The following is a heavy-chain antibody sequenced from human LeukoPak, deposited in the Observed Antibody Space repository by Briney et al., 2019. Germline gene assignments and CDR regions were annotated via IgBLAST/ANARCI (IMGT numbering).Heavy chain of an antibody. Sequence: SETLSLTCTVSGGSISNYYWSWIRQPPGQGLEWIGYIYTSGSTNYNPSLKSRVTISVDTTKNQFSLNLTSVTAADTAVYYCAKRVHYYDRRGYANHAFDILGQGKKVT. CDR2: IYTSGST. J-gene: IGHJ3*02. CDR1: GGSISNYY. V-gene: IGHV4-4*09. CDR3: AKRVHYYDRRGYANHAFDI. D-gene: IGHD3-22*01.